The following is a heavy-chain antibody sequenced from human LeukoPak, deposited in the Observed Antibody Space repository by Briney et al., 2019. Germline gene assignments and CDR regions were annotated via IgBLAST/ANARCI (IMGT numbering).Heavy chain of an antibody. Sequence: KPSATLSLTCPDTGGSISSYYGSGRRQHAGKGVEWIGRIYTSGSTNYNPSLKSRVTMSVDTSKNQFSLKLSSVTAADTAVYYCARDIRWFGELSYNWFDPWGQGTLVTVSS. CDR2: IYTSGST. J-gene: IGHJ5*02. CDR1: GGSISSYY. D-gene: IGHD3-10*01. V-gene: IGHV4-4*07. CDR3: ARDIRWFGELSYNWFDP.